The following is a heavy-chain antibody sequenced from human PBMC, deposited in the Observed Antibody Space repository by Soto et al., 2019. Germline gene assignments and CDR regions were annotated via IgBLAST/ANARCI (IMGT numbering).Heavy chain of an antibody. CDR1: GGSISSGGYY. D-gene: IGHD3-22*01. J-gene: IGHJ4*02. CDR2: IYYSGTT. CDR3: ARLDSSRYYDGYYFDY. Sequence: SETLSLTCTVSGGSISSGGYYWSWIRQPPGKGLEWIGYIYYSGTTYYNPSLKSRVTISVDTSKNQFSLNLSSVTAADTAVYYCARLDSSRYYDGYYFDYWGQGTLVTVSS. V-gene: IGHV4-31*03.